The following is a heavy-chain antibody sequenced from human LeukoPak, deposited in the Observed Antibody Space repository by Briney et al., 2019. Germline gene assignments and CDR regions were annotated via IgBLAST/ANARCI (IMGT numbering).Heavy chain of an antibody. D-gene: IGHD3-10*01. Sequence: KASETLSLTCTVSGGSISSYYWSWIRQPPGKGLEWIGYIYYSGSTYYNPSLKSRVTISVDRSKNQFSLKLSSVTAADTAVYYCASLYYYGSGSYAFDIWGQGTMVTVSS. CDR1: GGSISSYY. V-gene: IGHV4-59*12. CDR3: ASLYYYGSGSYAFDI. J-gene: IGHJ3*02. CDR2: IYYSGST.